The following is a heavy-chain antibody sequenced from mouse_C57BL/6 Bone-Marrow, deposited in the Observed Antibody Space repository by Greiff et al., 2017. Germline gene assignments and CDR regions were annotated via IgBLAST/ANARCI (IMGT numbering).Heavy chain of an antibody. CDR3: ARSANFYWYFDV. CDR2: IDPSDSYT. V-gene: IGHV1-69*01. CDR1: GYTFTSYW. D-gene: IGHD1-2*01. Sequence: QVQLQQPGAELVMPGASVKLSCKASGYTFTSYWMHWVKQRPGQVLEWIGEIDPSDSYTNYNQKFKGKSTLTVDKSSSTAYMQLSSLTSEDSAVYYCARSANFYWYFDVWGTGTTVTVAS. J-gene: IGHJ1*03.